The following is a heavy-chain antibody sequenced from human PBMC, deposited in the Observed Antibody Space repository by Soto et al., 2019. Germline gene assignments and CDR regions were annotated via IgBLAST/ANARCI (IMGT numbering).Heavy chain of an antibody. CDR3: ARHAYASSSSCFDP. J-gene: IGHJ5*02. V-gene: IGHV4-30-2*01. D-gene: IGHD6-6*01. Sequence: LSLTCAVSGGSISSGDYSWSWVRQPPGKGLEWIAYIYHSGSTYYSPSLKSRVTISVDRSKNQFSLKLSSVTAADTAVYYCARHAYASSSSCFDPWGQGTLVTVSS. CDR1: GGSISSGDYS. CDR2: IYHSGST.